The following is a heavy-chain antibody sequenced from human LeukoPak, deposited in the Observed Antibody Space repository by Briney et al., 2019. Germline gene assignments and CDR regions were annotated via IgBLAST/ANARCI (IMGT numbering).Heavy chain of an antibody. CDR1: GFIFSSYS. V-gene: IGHV3-21*01. J-gene: IGHJ4*02. CDR2: ISSSSSYI. CDR3: ASEVVVPAALDY. D-gene: IGHD2-2*01. Sequence: GGSPRLSCAASGFIFSSYSMNWVRQAPGKGLEWVSSISSSSSYIYYADSVKGRFIISRDNAKNSLYLQMNSLRAEDTAVYYCASEVVVPAALDYWGQGTLVTVSS.